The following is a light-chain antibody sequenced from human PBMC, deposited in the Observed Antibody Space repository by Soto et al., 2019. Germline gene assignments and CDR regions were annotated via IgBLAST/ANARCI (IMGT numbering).Light chain of an antibody. CDR1: SSDVGGYNY. V-gene: IGLV2-14*01. Sequence: QSALTQPASVSGSPGQSITISCTGTSSDVGGYNYVSWYQQHPGKAPKLMIYEVSNRPSGVSNRFSGSKSGTTASLTISGLQAEDEADYYCRSYTSSITLYVFGTGTKLTVL. J-gene: IGLJ1*01. CDR3: RSYTSSITLYV. CDR2: EVS.